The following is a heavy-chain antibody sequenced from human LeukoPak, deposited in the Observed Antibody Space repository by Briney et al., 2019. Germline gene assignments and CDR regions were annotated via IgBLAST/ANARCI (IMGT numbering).Heavy chain of an antibody. J-gene: IGHJ4*02. CDR3: ARGQGGQLVLGFDY. Sequence: RGSLKLSCTASGYTFTSYGMSWVRQAPGQGLEWIGWISAYSGTTYYAHTLKVRDTITTDTSTSTPYMELRSLRADDTAVYYCARGQGGQLVLGFDYWGQGTLVTVSS. CDR1: GYTFTSYG. D-gene: IGHD6-13*01. V-gene: IGHV1-18*01. CDR2: ISAYSGTT.